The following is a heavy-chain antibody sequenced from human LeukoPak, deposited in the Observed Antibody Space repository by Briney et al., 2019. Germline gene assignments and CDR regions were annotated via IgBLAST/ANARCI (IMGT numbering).Heavy chain of an antibody. J-gene: IGHJ4*02. Sequence: ASVKASCKASGYTFTGYYMHWVRQAPGQGLEWMGWINPNSGGTNYAQKFQGRVTMTRDTSISTAYMELSRLRSDDTAVYYCASTSPGAGTTPLDYWGQGTLVTVSS. CDR3: ASTSPGAGTTPLDY. CDR2: INPNSGGT. CDR1: GYTFTGYY. V-gene: IGHV1-2*02. D-gene: IGHD1-7*01.